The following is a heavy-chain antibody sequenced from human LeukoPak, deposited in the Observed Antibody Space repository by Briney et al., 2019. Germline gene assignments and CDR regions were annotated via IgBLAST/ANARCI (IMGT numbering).Heavy chain of an antibody. V-gene: IGHV1-2*06. CDR3: ARDVSSTSNWEFDY. CDR1: GYTFADYF. Sequence: ASVKVSCKTSGYTFADYFIHWVRQAPGRGLEWMGRINANSGGTEYEQKFQGRVTMTRDTSISTAYVEVNWLISDDTAIYYCARDVSSTSNWEFDYWGQGTLVTVS. J-gene: IGHJ4*02. D-gene: IGHD1-26*01. CDR2: INANSGGT.